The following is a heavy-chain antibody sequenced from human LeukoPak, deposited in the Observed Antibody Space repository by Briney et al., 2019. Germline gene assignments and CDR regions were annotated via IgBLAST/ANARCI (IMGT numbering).Heavy chain of an antibody. V-gene: IGHV1-18*01. CDR2: ISAYNGNT. J-gene: IGHJ1*01. CDR1: GYTFTSYG. Sequence: ASVKVSCKASGYTFTSYGISWVRQAPGQGLEWMGWISAYNGNTNYAQKLQGRVTMTTDTSTSTAYMELRSLRSDDTAVYYCAGPHSSGYHWLYFQHWGQGTLVTVSS. D-gene: IGHD3-22*01. CDR3: AGPHSSGYHWLYFQH.